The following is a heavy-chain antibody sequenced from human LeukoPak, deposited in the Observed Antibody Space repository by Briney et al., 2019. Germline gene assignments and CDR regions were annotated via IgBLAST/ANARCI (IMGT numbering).Heavy chain of an antibody. CDR2: IKQDGSEK. CDR1: GFTFSNYW. J-gene: IGHJ4*02. V-gene: IGHV3-7*01. Sequence: GGSLRLSCAASGFTFSNYWMSWVRQAPGKGLEWVANIKQDGSEKYYVDSVKGRFTISRDNAKNSLYLQVNSLRAEDTAVYYCARDKVVGASYFDYWGQGTLVTVSS. CDR3: ARDKVVGASYFDY. D-gene: IGHD1-26*01.